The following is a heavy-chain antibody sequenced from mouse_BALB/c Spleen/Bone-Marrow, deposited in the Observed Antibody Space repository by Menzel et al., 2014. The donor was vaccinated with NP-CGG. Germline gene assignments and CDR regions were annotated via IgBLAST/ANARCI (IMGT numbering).Heavy chain of an antibody. CDR2: IYPGDGDT. CDR1: GYAFSSYW. Sequence: VKLMESGAELVRPGSSVKISCKASGYAFSSYWMNWVKQRPGQGLEWIGQIYPGDGDTNYNGKFKGKATLTADKSSSTAYMQLSSLTSEDSAVYFCAREEGSYDGYPDDWGQGTTLTVSS. CDR3: AREEGSYDGYPDD. V-gene: IGHV1-80*01. J-gene: IGHJ2*01. D-gene: IGHD2-3*01.